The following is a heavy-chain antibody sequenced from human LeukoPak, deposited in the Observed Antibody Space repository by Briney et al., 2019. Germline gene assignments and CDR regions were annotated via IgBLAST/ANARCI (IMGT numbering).Heavy chain of an antibody. CDR1: GGSISSSSYY. V-gene: IGHV4-39*01. D-gene: IGHD6-13*01. CDR3: ARQAYSSNLGWFDP. J-gene: IGHJ5*02. CDR2: IYNSGST. Sequence: PSETLSLTCTVSGGSISSSSYYWGWIRQPPGKGLEWIGNIYNSGSTYYNPSLKSRFTITVDTSKNQFSLKLSSVTAADTAVYYCARQAYSSNLGWFDPWGQGTLVTVSS.